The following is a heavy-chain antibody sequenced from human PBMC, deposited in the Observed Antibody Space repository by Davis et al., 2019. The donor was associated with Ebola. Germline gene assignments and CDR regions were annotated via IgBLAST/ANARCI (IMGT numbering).Heavy chain of an antibody. Sequence: HSQTLSLTCAISGNNVSGSGTAWNWIRQSPSRGLEWLGRTYYSSKWYKDYAVAVKRRITINPDTSKNQLSLQLNSVTPEDAAVYYCVRGWGRSGLDVWGQGTTVTVSS. D-gene: IGHD3-16*01. CDR3: VRGWGRSGLDV. J-gene: IGHJ6*02. V-gene: IGHV6-1*01. CDR1: GNNVSGSGTA. CDR2: TYYSSKWYK.